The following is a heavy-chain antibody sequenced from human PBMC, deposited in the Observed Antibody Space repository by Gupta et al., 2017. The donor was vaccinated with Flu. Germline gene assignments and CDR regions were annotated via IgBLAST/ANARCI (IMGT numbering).Heavy chain of an antibody. J-gene: IGHJ3*01. Sequence: QVQLQESGPGLVKPSETLSLTCTVSGYSISSGYYWGCIRQSPGKGLEWVGSIYHNGNTLYNPSLKSRVIVSVDTSKNRFSLKLNSVTAADTAIYYCARGRGWGDGFDVWGQGTMVTVSS. CDR2: IYHNGNT. CDR1: GYSISSGYY. D-gene: IGHD5-24*01. CDR3: ARGRGWGDGFDV. V-gene: IGHV4-38-2*02.